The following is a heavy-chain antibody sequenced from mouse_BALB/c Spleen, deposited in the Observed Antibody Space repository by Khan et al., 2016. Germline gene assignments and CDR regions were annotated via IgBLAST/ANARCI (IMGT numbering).Heavy chain of an antibody. CDR3: KNRYEAWFTD. CDR1: GYTFTDYE. D-gene: IGHD2-14*01. V-gene: IGHV1-15*01. Sequence: QVQLQQSGAELVRPGASVKLSCKALGYTFTDYEMHWVKQTPVHGLEWIGGIHPGSGGTAYNQKFKGKATLPDDKSSSTAYMELSSLTSEDSAVXCCKNRYEAWFTDWAQGTLVTVSA. J-gene: IGHJ3*01. CDR2: IHPGSGGT.